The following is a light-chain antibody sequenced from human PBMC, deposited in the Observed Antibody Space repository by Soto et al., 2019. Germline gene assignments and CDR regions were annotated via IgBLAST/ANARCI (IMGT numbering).Light chain of an antibody. CDR1: QSISSS. V-gene: IGKV1-39*01. Sequence: DIQMTQSPSSLSASVGDRVTITCRASQSISSSLNWYQQKPGKAPKLLIYAASSWQSGVPSRFSGSGSGTDFTLTSSSLQPEDFATYYCQQSYSTLWTFGQGTKVELK. CDR3: QQSYSTLWT. CDR2: AAS. J-gene: IGKJ1*01.